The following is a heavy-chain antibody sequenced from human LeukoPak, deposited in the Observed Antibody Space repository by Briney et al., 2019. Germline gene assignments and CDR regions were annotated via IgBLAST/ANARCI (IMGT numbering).Heavy chain of an antibody. J-gene: IGHJ6*02. V-gene: IGHV4-34*01. CDR1: GGSFSGYY. Sequence: PSETLSLTCAVYGGSFSGYYWSWIRQPPGKGLGWIGEINHSGSTNYNPSLKSRVTISVDTSKNQFSLKLSSVTAADTAVYYCAREARITMVRGVTVNYYYYGMDVWGQGTTVTVSS. CDR3: AREARITMVRGVTVNYYYYGMDV. D-gene: IGHD3-10*01. CDR2: INHSGST.